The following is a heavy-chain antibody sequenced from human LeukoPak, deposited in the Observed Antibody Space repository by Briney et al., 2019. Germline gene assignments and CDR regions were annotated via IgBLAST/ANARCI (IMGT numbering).Heavy chain of an antibody. V-gene: IGHV3-11*04. CDR3: ANDYGSGWYGAFDI. Sequence: GGSLRLSCAASGFTFSDYNMFWIRQAPGRGLEWVSYISNSATTINYTDSVKGRFSISRDNAKNSLYLQMSSLRVEDTAVYYCANDYGSGWYGAFDIWGQGTKVTVSS. CDR1: GFTFSDYN. J-gene: IGHJ3*02. CDR2: ISNSATTI. D-gene: IGHD6-19*01.